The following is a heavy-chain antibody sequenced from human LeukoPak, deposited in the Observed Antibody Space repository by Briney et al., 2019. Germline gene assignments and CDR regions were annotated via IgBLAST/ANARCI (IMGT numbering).Heavy chain of an antibody. Sequence: GASVRVSCKASGYTFTGYYIHWVRQAPGQGLEWMGWINPNSGGTNYAQKFQGRVTMTRDTSISTAYMELSRLRSDDTAVYYCARRDPGWREAFDIWGQGTLFTVSS. CDR3: ARRDPGWREAFDI. V-gene: IGHV1-2*02. D-gene: IGHD3-3*01. CDR1: GYTFTGYY. J-gene: IGHJ3*02. CDR2: INPNSGGT.